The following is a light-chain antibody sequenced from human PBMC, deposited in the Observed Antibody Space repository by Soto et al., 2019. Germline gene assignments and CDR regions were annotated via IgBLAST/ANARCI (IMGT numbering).Light chain of an antibody. CDR3: SSYTSSSTSGYV. J-gene: IGLJ1*01. Sequence: QSALTQPASVSGAPGQSITISCTGTSSDVGSYNLVSWYQQHPGKAPKLMIYEVSKRPSGVSNRFSGSKSGNTASLTISGLQAEDEADYYCSSYTSSSTSGYVFGPGTMAPS. CDR1: SSDVGSYNL. CDR2: EVS. V-gene: IGLV2-14*02.